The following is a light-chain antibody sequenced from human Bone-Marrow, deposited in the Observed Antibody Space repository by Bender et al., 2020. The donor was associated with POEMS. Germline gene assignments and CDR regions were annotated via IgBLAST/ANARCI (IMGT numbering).Light chain of an antibody. Sequence: QSALTQPASMSGSPGRSITISCTGTIRDVGAFGYVSWYQWHPGKAPKVLIYEVNKRPSGISIRFSGSKSGNTASLTISGLQAEDEADYYCCPHAGGATFVLFGGGTKLTVL. V-gene: IGLV2-14*01. CDR2: EVN. J-gene: IGLJ2*01. CDR1: IRDVGAFGY. CDR3: CPHAGGATFVL.